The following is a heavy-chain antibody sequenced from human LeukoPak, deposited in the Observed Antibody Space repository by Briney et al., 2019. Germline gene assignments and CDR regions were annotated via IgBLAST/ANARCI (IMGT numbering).Heavy chain of an antibody. V-gene: IGHV3-9*01. D-gene: IGHD2-2*01. J-gene: IGHJ6*02. CDR1: GFTFDDYA. CDR2: ISWNSGSI. CDR3: AKDIGYCSSTSCYEVPNYYYYGMDV. Sequence: PGRSLRLSCAASGFTFDDYAMHWVRQAPGKGLEWVSGISWNSGSIGYADSVKGRFTISRDNAKDSLYLQMNSLRAEDTALYYCAKDIGYCSSTSCYEVPNYYYYGMDVWGQGTTVTVSS.